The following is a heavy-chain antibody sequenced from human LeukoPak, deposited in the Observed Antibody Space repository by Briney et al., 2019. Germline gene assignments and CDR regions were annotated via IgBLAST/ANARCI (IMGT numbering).Heavy chain of an antibody. D-gene: IGHD3-10*01. J-gene: IGHJ4*02. CDR2: IYYSGST. CDR1: GGSISSGGYS. V-gene: IGHV4-61*08. Sequence: PSETLSLTCAVSGGSISSGGYSWSWIRQPPGKGLEWIGYIYYSGSTNYNPSLKSRVTISVDTSKNQFSLKLSSVTAADTAVYYCARASTTLWFGEFDYWGQGTLVTVSS. CDR3: ARASTTLWFGEFDY.